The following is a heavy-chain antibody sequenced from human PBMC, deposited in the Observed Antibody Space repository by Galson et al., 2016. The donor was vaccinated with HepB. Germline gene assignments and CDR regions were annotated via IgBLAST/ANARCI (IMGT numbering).Heavy chain of an antibody. CDR3: ARGGWSSVTGDTNFDY. V-gene: IGHV3-48*03. CDR2: ISSSGSTI. J-gene: IGHJ4*02. D-gene: IGHD2-21*02. CDR1: GFTFSSYE. Sequence: SLRLSCAASGFTFSSYEMNWVRQAPGKGLEWVSYISSSGSTIYYADSVKGRFTISRDNAKNSLYLQMNSLRAEDTAVYYCARGGWSSVTGDTNFDYWGQGILVTVSS.